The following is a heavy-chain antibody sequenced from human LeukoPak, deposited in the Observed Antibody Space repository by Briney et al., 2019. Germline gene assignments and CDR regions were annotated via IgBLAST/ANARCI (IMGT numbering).Heavy chain of an antibody. V-gene: IGHV3-15*01. CDR1: GFTFSNAW. D-gene: IGHD3-22*01. CDR2: IKSKTDGGTT. J-gene: IGHJ4*02. CDR3: TTDSSGYYGYFDY. Sequence: GGSLRPSCAASGFTFSNAWMSWVRQAPGKGLEWVGRIKSKTDGGTTDYAAPVKGRFTISRDDSKNTLYLQMNSLKTEDTAVYYCTTDSSGYYGYFDYWGQGTLVTVSS.